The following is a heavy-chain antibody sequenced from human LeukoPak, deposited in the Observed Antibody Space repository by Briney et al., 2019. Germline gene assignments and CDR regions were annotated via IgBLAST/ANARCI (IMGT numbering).Heavy chain of an antibody. CDR3: AREYSRADAFDI. D-gene: IGHD2-15*01. CDR1: GFTFSSYA. J-gene: IGHJ3*02. Sequence: GGSLRLSCSASGFTFSSYAMHWVRQAPGKGLEYVSAISSNGGSTYYADSVKGRFTISRDSSKNTLYLQMNTLRAEDTAVYYCAREYSRADAFDIWGQGTLVTVSS. V-gene: IGHV3-64*04. CDR2: ISSNGGST.